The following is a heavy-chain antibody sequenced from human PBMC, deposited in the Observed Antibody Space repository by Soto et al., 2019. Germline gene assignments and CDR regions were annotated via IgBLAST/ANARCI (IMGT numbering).Heavy chain of an antibody. CDR2: ISYDGSNK. Sequence: PGGSLRLSCAASGFTFSSYAMHWVRQAPGKGLEWVAVISYDGSNKYYADSVKGRFTISRDNSKNTLYLQMNSLRAEDTAVYYCAGGLDFWRLNYYGMDVWGQGTTVTVSS. CDR3: AGGLDFWRLNYYGMDV. D-gene: IGHD3-3*01. CDR1: GFTFSSYA. J-gene: IGHJ6*02. V-gene: IGHV3-30-3*01.